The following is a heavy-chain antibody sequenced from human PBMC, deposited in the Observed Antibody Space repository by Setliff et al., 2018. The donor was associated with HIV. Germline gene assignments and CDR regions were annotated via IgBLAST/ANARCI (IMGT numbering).Heavy chain of an antibody. CDR1: GYTFSDYW. CDR2: VHVGGGRT. J-gene: IGHJ3*02. CDR3: AKPTNGFYPRAFDT. Sequence: GESLKISCKGSGYTFSDYWIGWVRQMPGKGLEWVSVVHVGGGRTDYADSVRGRFVISRDDSKNMLYLQMSGLRGDDTAMYYCAKPTNGFYPRAFDTWGPGTMVTVSS. D-gene: IGHD2-2*03. V-gene: IGHV3-23*01.